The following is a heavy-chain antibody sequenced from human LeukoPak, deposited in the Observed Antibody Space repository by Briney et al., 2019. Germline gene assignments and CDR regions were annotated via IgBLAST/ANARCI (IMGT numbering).Heavy chain of an antibody. J-gene: IGHJ4*02. Sequence: SETLSLTCTVSGGSISSSIYYWGWIRQPPGKGLEWIGSIYYSGSTYYNPSLKSRVTISVDTSKNQFSLKLSSVTAADTAVYYCARAGSSYSSGWYYFDYWGQGTLVTVSS. CDR1: GGSISSSIYY. CDR3: ARAGSSYSSGWYYFDY. D-gene: IGHD6-19*01. CDR2: IYYSGST. V-gene: IGHV4-39*01.